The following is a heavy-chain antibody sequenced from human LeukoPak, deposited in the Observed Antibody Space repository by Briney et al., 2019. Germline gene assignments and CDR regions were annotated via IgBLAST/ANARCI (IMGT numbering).Heavy chain of an antibody. CDR2: INHSGST. Sequence: SETLSLTCAVDGGSFSGYYWSWIRQPPGKGLEWIGEINHSGSTNYNPSLKSRVTISVDTSKNQFSLKLSSVTAADTAVYYCAIRYYDYVWGSYRYTEDYWGQGTLVTVSS. D-gene: IGHD3-16*02. J-gene: IGHJ4*02. V-gene: IGHV4-34*01. CDR1: GGSFSGYY. CDR3: AIRYYDYVWGSYRYTEDY.